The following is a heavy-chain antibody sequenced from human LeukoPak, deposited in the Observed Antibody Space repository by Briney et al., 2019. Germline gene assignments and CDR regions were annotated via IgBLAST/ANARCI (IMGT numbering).Heavy chain of an antibody. D-gene: IGHD2-2*03. Sequence: ASVKVSCKASGYTFTGYYMHWVRQAPGQGLEWMGWINPNSGGTNYAQKFQGRVTMTRDTSISTAYMELSGLRSDDTAVYYCAREAGYSHAFDIWGQGTMVTVSS. J-gene: IGHJ3*02. CDR3: AREAGYSHAFDI. CDR2: INPNSGGT. CDR1: GYTFTGYY. V-gene: IGHV1-2*02.